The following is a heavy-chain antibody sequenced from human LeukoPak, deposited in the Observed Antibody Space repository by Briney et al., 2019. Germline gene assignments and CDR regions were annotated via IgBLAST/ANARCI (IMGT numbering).Heavy chain of an antibody. J-gene: IGHJ1*01. CDR1: GFTFSSYS. CDR2: ISSSSSYI. CDR3: ATYSSLNRREFQF. V-gene: IGHV3-21*01. Sequence: GGSLRLSCAASGFTFSSYSMYWVRQAPGKGLEWVSSISSSSSYIYYADSVKGRFTISRDNAKNSLYLQMNSLRAEDTAVYYCATYSSLNRREFQFWGQGTLLTVSS. D-gene: IGHD3-22*01.